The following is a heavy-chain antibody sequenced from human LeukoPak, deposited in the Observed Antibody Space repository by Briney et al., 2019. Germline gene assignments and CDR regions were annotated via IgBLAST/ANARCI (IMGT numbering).Heavy chain of an antibody. CDR1: GFTFSSHW. J-gene: IGHJ4*02. V-gene: IGHV3-74*01. Sequence: PGGSLRLSCAASGFTFSSHWMHWVRRAPGKGLMWVARIKNDGSSTSYADSVKGRFSISRDNAKSTLYLQMDSLRVEDTAVYYCARDRLDYGGYVGFRWGQGTLVTVSS. D-gene: IGHD4-17*01. CDR2: IKNDGSST. CDR3: ARDRLDYGGYVGFR.